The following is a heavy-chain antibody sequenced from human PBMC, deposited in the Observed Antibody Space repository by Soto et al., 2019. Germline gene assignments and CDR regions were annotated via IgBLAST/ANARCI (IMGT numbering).Heavy chain of an antibody. CDR3: AREGTEGSSGWGVYYYYMDV. Sequence: SETLSLTCTVSGGSISSYYWSWIRQPPGKGLERIGYIYYSGSTNYNPSLKSRVTISVDTSKNQFSLKLSSVTAADTAVYYCAREGTEGSSGWGVYYYYMDVWGKGTTVTVSS. V-gene: IGHV4-59*01. CDR1: GGSISSYY. D-gene: IGHD6-19*01. CDR2: IYYSGST. J-gene: IGHJ6*03.